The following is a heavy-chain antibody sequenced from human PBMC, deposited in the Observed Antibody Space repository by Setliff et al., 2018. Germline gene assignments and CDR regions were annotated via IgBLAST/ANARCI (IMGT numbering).Heavy chain of an antibody. V-gene: IGHV1-3*01. CDR1: GYTFTSYA. CDR2: INAGNGNT. D-gene: IGHD3-3*01. CDR3: AKELGDRLEWLYYYYGMDV. J-gene: IGHJ6*02. Sequence: ASVKVSCKASGYTFTSYAMHWVRQAPGQRLEWMGWINAGNGNTKYSQKFQGRVTITRDTSASTAYMELSSLRSEDTAVYYCAKELGDRLEWLYYYYGMDVWGQGTTVTVSS.